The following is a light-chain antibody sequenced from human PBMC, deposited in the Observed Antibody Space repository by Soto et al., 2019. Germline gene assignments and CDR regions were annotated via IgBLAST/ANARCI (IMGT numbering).Light chain of an antibody. CDR2: DAS. CDR3: QQYNSYPLT. CDR1: QSISSW. V-gene: IGKV1-5*01. Sequence: DIQMTQSPSTLSASVGDRVTITCRASQSISSWLAWYQQKPGKAPKLLIYDASSLESGVPSRFSGSGSGTEFTLTISSLQPDDFATYYCQQYNSYPLTLGAGTKVDIK. J-gene: IGKJ4*01.